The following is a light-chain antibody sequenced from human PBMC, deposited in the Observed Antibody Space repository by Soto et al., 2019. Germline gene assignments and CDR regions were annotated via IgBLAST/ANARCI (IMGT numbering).Light chain of an antibody. J-gene: IGKJ2*01. CDR1: QSLLYSSNNKNY. Sequence: DIVMTQSPDSLTVSLGERATINCKSSQSLLYSSNNKNYVAWYQHKPGQPPRLLIYWASTRESGVPDRFSGSGSGTDFTLTISVLQAEDVAVCYCQQYYNPPGTFGQGTKLEIK. CDR2: WAS. V-gene: IGKV4-1*01. CDR3: QQYYNPPGT.